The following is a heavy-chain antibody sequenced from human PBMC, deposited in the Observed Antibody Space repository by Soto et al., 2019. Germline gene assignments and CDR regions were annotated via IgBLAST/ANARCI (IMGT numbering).Heavy chain of an antibody. J-gene: IGHJ4*02. Sequence: EVQLVESGGGLVKPGGSLRLSCAASGFTFSNAWMSWVRQAPGKGLEWVGRIKSKTDGGTTDYAAPVKGRFTISRDDSXXXXXXXXXXXXXXXXXXXXXXXXXXXXXWYVPDYWGQGTLVTVSS. CDR2: IKSKTDGGTT. CDR1: GFTFSNAW. D-gene: IGHD6-13*01. CDR3: XXXXXXXXWYVPDY. V-gene: IGHV3-15*01.